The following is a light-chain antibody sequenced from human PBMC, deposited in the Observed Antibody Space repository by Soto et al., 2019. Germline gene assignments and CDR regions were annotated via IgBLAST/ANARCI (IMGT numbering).Light chain of an antibody. CDR2: SNN. V-gene: IGLV1-47*02. J-gene: IGLJ3*02. Sequence: QPVLTQPPSASGTPGQRVTISCSGSSSNIGSNYVYWYQQLPGTAPKLLIYSNNQRPSGVPDRFSGSKSGTSASLAISGLRSEDEADYYCAVWDQSLTGWVFGGGTKLTV. CDR3: AVWDQSLTGWV. CDR1: SSNIGSNY.